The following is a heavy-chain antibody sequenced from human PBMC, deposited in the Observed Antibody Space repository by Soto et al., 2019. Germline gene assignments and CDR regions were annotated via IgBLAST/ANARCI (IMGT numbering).Heavy chain of an antibody. J-gene: IGHJ6*02. V-gene: IGHV3-33*01. D-gene: IGHD5-12*01. CDR2: IWYDGSNK. Sequence: QVQLVESGGGEVQPGRSLRLSCAASGFTFNTYGMHWVRQAQGKGLEWVAVIWYDGSNKYYADSVKGRFTISRDNSKNTLYMEMNTLGVEDTAVYHCARGGYSVVWTYGMDVWGQGTTATVS. CDR3: ARGGYSVVWTYGMDV. CDR1: GFTFNTYG.